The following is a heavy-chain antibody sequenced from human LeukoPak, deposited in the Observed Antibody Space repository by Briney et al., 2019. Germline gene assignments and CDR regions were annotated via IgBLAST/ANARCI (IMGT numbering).Heavy chain of an antibody. CDR3: ARSGRGSSWPLGYYFDY. D-gene: IGHD6-13*01. V-gene: IGHV4-39*01. J-gene: IGHJ4*02. CDR2: IYYSGST. Sequence: PSETLSLTCTVSGGSISSSSYYWGWIRQPPEKGLEWIGSIYYSGSTYYNPSLMSRVTISVDTSKNQFSLKLSSVTAADTAVYYCARSGRGSSWPLGYYFDYWGQGTLVTVSS. CDR1: GGSISSSSYY.